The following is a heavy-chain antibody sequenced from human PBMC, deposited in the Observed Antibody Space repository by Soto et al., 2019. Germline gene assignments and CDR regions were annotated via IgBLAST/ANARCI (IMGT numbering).Heavy chain of an antibody. CDR2: IYYSGST. CDR1: GGSISNGGYY. Sequence: PSETLYLTRTVSGGSISNGGYYWTWIRQHPGKGLEWIGYIYYSGSTYYNPSLKSRVTISVDTSKNQFSLKLTSVTAADTAVYYCARDVTDFWSGHEGMDVWGQGTTVTVSS. CDR3: ARDVTDFWSGHEGMDV. V-gene: IGHV4-31*02. D-gene: IGHD3-3*01. J-gene: IGHJ6*02.